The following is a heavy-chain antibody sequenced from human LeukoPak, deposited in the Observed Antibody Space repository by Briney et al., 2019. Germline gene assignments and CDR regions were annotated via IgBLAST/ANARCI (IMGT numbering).Heavy chain of an antibody. J-gene: IGHJ4*02. CDR1: GGSFSGYY. V-gene: IGHV4-59*01. CDR3: ARVQRGYSPRVFDY. Sequence: SETLSLTCAVYGGSFSGYYWSWIRQPPGKGLEWIGYIHYSGSTNYNPSLKSRVTISVDTSKNQFSLKLSSVTAADTAVYYCARVQRGYSPRVFDYWGQGTLVTVSS. CDR2: IHYSGST. D-gene: IGHD5-18*01.